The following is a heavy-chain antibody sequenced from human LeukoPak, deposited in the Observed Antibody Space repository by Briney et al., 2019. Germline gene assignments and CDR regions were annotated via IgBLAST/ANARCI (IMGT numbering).Heavy chain of an antibody. CDR2: ISSSGSTI. CDR1: GFTFSDYY. CDR3: ARDWSIAARWWSDP. J-gene: IGHJ5*02. V-gene: IGHV3-11*01. Sequence: GGSLRLSCAASGFTFSDYYMSWIRQAPGKGLEWVSYISSSGSTIYYADSVKGRFTISRDNAKNSLYLQMNSLRAEDTAVYYCARDWSIAARWWSDPWGQGTLVTVSS. D-gene: IGHD6-6*01.